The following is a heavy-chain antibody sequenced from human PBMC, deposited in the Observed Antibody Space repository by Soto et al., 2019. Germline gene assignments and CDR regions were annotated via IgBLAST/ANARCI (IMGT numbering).Heavy chain of an antibody. V-gene: IGHV1-18*01. Sequence: ASVKVSCKTSGYTFTNFGLSWVRQAPGQGLEWMGWISAYNGNTNYAQNFQGRVTITRDTSASTAYMELSSLRSEDTAVYYCARDVGATGDWGQGTLVTVSS. CDR2: ISAYNGNT. CDR3: ARDVGATGD. CDR1: GYTFTNFG. D-gene: IGHD1-26*01. J-gene: IGHJ4*02.